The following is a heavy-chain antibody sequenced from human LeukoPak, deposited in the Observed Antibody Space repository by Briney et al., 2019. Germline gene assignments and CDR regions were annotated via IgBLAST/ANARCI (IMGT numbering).Heavy chain of an antibody. V-gene: IGHV3-53*01. CDR3: GTGTNWGY. CDR1: EFSVSNNY. Sequence: GGSLRLSCAASEFSVSNNYMTWVRQAPGKGLEWVSTIYSTGDTSYADSVKGRFTISRDKSKNTLYLQMNSLRADDTAVYYCGTGTNWGYWGQETMVTVSS. CDR2: IYSTGDT. J-gene: IGHJ4*02. D-gene: IGHD7-27*01.